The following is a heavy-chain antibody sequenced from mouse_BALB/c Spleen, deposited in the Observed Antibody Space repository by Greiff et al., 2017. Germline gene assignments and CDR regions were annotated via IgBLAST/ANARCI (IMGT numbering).Heavy chain of an antibody. CDR3: ASRVADWDDFDY. D-gene: IGHD4-1*01. J-gene: IGHJ2*01. Sequence: EVQLQQSGAELVKPGASVKLSCTASGFNIKDTYMHWVKQRPEQGLEWIGRIDPANGNTKYDPKFQGKATITADTSSNTAYLQLSSLTSEDTAVYYCASRVADWDDFDYWGQGTTLTVSS. CDR2: IDPANGNT. CDR1: GFNIKDTY. V-gene: IGHV14-3*02.